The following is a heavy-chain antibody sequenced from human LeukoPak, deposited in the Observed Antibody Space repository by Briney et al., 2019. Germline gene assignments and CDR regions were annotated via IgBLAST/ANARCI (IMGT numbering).Heavy chain of an antibody. CDR3: ARDLITMVRGVMFYYYYGMDV. V-gene: IGHV3-30-3*01. CDR2: ISYDGSNK. Sequence: GRSLRLSCAASGFTFGSYAMHWVRQAPGKGLEWVAVISYDGSNKYYADSVKGRFTISRDNSKNTLYLQMNSLRAEDTAVYYCARDLITMVRGVMFYYYYGMDVWGQGTTVTVSS. CDR1: GFTFGSYA. J-gene: IGHJ6*02. D-gene: IGHD3-10*01.